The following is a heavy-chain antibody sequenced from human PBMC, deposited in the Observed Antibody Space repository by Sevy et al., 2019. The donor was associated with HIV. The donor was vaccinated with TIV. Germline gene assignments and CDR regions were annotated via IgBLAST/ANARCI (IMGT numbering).Heavy chain of an antibody. CDR1: GFTFSSYA. CDR3: ARDLALYNYYDSSGPTKY. D-gene: IGHD3-22*01. Sequence: GGSLRLSCAASGFTFSSYAMHWVRQAPGKGLEWVAVISYDGSNKYYADSVKGRFTISRDNSKNTLYLQMNSLRAEDTAVYDCARDLALYNYYDSSGPTKYWGQGTLVTVSS. J-gene: IGHJ4*02. V-gene: IGHV3-30-3*01. CDR2: ISYDGSNK.